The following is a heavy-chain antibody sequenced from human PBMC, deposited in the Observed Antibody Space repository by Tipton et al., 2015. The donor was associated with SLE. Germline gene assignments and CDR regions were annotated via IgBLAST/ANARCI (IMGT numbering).Heavy chain of an antibody. CDR2: IIPVISIT. CDR1: GGTFNSFG. V-gene: IGHV1-69*09. D-gene: IGHD4-17*01. CDR3: ARRTTVTSFYYGLDV. Sequence: QLVQSGAEMKKTGSSVKVSCKTSGGTFNSFGISWVRQAPGQGLEWMGTIIPVISITTYARKFQGRVTITTDESTSTAYMELSSLRSDDTAVYYCARRTTVTSFYYGLDVWGQGTTVTVSS. J-gene: IGHJ6*02.